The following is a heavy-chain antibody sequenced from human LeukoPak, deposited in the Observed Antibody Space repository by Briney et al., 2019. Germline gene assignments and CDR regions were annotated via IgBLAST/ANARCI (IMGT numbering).Heavy chain of an antibody. CDR1: VDSFSDHY. V-gene: IGHV4-34*01. CDR3: ARSPATSWSNFDY. CDR2: IHHSGSN. J-gene: IGHJ4*02. D-gene: IGHD2-2*01. Sequence: SETLSLTCAVYVDSFSDHYWTWLRQPPGKGLEGIGEIHHSGSNNYRLSLKSRVSISVDRTKNQFSLKLPSVTAADTAVYYCARSPATSWSNFDYWGQGTLVTVSS.